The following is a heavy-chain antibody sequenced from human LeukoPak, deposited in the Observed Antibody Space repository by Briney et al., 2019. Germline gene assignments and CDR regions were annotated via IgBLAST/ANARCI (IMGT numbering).Heavy chain of an antibody. CDR2: IFYSGHS. J-gene: IGHJ4*02. CDR3: ARIDPLGFFDQ. D-gene: IGHD6-25*01. CDR1: GGFNSRYY. Sequence: PSETLSLTCTVSGGFNSRYYWSWVRQPPGKGLEWLGHIFYSGHSNYNASLTSRIRMSVDTSKAQFSLELASVIAADTAVYYCARIDPLGFFDQWGPGILVTVSS. V-gene: IGHV4-59*12.